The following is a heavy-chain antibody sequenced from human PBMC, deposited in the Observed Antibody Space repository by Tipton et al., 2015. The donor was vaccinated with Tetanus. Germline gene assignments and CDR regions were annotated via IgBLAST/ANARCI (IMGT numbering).Heavy chain of an antibody. CDR3: AKGRSSSTSCYNY. V-gene: IGHV3-23*01. J-gene: IGHJ4*02. D-gene: IGHD2-2*02. CDR2: ISGGGDGT. CDR1: GFTFSSHW. Sequence: SLRLSCAASGFTFSSHWVSWVRQAPGEGLEWVSTISGGGDGTYFADSVKGRFSISRDDSRNTLYLQMSSLRAEDTAVYYCAKGRSSSTSCYNYWGQGTLVTVSS.